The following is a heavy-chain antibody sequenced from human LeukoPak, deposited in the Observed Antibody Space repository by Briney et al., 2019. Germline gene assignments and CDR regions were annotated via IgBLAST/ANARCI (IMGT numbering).Heavy chain of an antibody. CDR2: ISGSGGST. J-gene: IGHJ5*02. CDR3: AKEKDSSSWYQGYNWFDP. CDR1: GFTFSSYA. Sequence: GGSLRLSCAVSGFTFSSYAMSWVRQAPGKGLEWVSAISGSGGSTYYADSVKGRFTISRDNSKNTLYLQMNSLRAEDTAVYYCAKEKDSSSWYQGYNWFDPWGQGTLVTVSS. D-gene: IGHD6-13*01. V-gene: IGHV3-23*01.